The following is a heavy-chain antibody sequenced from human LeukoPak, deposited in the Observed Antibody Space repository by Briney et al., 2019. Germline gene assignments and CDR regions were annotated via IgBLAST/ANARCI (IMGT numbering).Heavy chain of an antibody. D-gene: IGHD6-13*01. CDR3: ARHIVAAGTRLLGGIDY. V-gene: IGHV5-10-1*01. J-gene: IGHJ4*02. CDR2: IDPSDCYT. CDR1: GYSLKSYW. Sequence: GESPGISCNGSGYSLKSYWISWGRQVPGKGLEWMLRIDPSDCYTNFSPSLQGHVTISADKSITTAYLPWSSLRASDTAMYYCARHIVAAGTRLLGGIDYWGQGTLVTVSS.